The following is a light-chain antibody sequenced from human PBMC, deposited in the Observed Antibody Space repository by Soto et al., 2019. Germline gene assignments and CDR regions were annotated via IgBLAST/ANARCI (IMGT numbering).Light chain of an antibody. CDR1: SSDVGGYTY. Sequence: QSVLAQPRSVSWSPGQSVTISCTGTSSDVGGYTYVSWYQQHPGKAPKLMIYDVSKRPSGVPDRFSGSRSGNTASLTISGLQAEDEADYYCCSYAGSYSYVFGIGTKVTVL. CDR2: DVS. V-gene: IGLV2-11*01. CDR3: CSYAGSYSYV. J-gene: IGLJ1*01.